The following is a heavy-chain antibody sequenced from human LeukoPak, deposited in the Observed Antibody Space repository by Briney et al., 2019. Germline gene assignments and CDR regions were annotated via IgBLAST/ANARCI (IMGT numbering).Heavy chain of an antibody. J-gene: IGHJ6*02. V-gene: IGHV3-21*01. CDR2: ISSTSSYI. CDR1: GFTFSSYS. Sequence: GGSLRLSCAASGFTFSSYSMNWVRQAPGKGLEWVSSISSTSSYIYHAESVKGRFTISRDNAKNSLYLQMNSLRAEDTAVYYCARGTRAVGGDYYYHMDVWGQGTTVTVSS. CDR3: ARGTRAVGGDYYYHMDV. D-gene: IGHD2-21*01.